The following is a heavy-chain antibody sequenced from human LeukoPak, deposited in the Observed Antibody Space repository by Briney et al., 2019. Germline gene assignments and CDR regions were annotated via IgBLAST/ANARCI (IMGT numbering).Heavy chain of an antibody. V-gene: IGHV3-11*01. CDR3: VRDSPDYSIGYYYYGMDV. CDR2: ISSSGSTT. Sequence: GGSLRLSCAASGLTFSDYYMSWIRQAPGKGLEWVSYISSSGSTTHYADSVKGRFTISRDNAKNSLYLQMNSLRAEDTAVYYCVRDSPDYSIGYYYYGMDVWGQGTTVTVSS. J-gene: IGHJ6*02. CDR1: GLTFSDYY. D-gene: IGHD4-11*01.